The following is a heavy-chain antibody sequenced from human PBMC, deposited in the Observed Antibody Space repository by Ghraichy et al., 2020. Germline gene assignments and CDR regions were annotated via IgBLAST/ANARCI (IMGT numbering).Heavy chain of an antibody. V-gene: IGHV4-39*01. J-gene: IGHJ5*02. Sequence: SETLSLTCTVSGGSMRHVDDYWGWIRQPPGKDLEWIGTIYYTGTTLYDPSFKSRVTMSVDTSKSQFSLTLRSVTASDTAVYYCVTHVDYDTLTGSQKWFDPWGQGTLVTVSS. D-gene: IGHD3-9*01. CDR3: VTHVDYDTLTGSQKWFDP. CDR2: IYYTGTT. CDR1: GGSMRHVDDY.